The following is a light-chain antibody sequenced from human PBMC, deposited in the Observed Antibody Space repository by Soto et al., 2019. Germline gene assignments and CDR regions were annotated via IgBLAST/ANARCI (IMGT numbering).Light chain of an antibody. CDR2: QDN. CDR1: SGSIASNF. CDR3: QSYDESSHV. Sequence: NFMLTQPHSVSESPGKTVTISCTRSSGSIASNFVQWSQQRPGSSPTTVIYQDNQRPSGVPHRFSGSIDRSSNSASLTISGLRTEDEADYYCQSYDESSHVFGTGNKVTVL. J-gene: IGLJ1*01. V-gene: IGLV6-57*01.